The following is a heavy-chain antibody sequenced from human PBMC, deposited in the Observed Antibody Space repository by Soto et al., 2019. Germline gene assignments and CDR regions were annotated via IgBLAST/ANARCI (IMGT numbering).Heavy chain of an antibody. CDR3: ARPAQVSSPPRYYYYYFMDV. V-gene: IGHV4-34*01. Sequence: PSETLSLTCAVYGGSFSGYYWSWIRQPPGKGLEWIGEINHSGSTNYNPSLKSRVTISVDTSKNQFSLKLSSVTAADTAVYYCARPAQVSSPPRYYYYYFMDVWGKGTTVTAP. J-gene: IGHJ6*03. D-gene: IGHD6-6*01. CDR2: INHSGST. CDR1: GGSFSGYY.